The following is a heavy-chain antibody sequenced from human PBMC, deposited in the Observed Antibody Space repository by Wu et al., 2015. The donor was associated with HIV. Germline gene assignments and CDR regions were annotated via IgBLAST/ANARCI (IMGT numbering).Heavy chain of an antibody. CDR1: GGTFNNYA. D-gene: IGHD3-22*01. J-gene: IGHJ6*03. CDR2: IIPLLSTA. Sequence: QVQLVQSGAEVKKPGSSVKVSCKASGGTFNNYAISWVRQVPGQGLEWMGGIIPLLSTANYAQSFQGRVTITADESTSTAYMELSSLRSEDTTVYYCARGGTYDSGGYFFYYYHMDVWGERTTSPSP. V-gene: IGHV1-69*11. CDR3: ARGGTYDSGGYFFYYYHMDV.